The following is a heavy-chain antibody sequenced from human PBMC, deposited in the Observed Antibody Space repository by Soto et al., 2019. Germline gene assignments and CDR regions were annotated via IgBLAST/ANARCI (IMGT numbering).Heavy chain of an antibody. CDR2: IYGEGST. CDR1: GFTVSSNY. Sequence: EVQVVESGGDLVQPGGSLRLSCAASGFTVSSNYMSWVRQAPGKGLEWVSSIYGEGSTNYADSVKGRFTISRDNSKNTLFLQMNSLRVEDTAVYYCASHSDYVWGSYRPLRYWGQGTLVTVSS. V-gene: IGHV3-66*04. D-gene: IGHD3-16*02. J-gene: IGHJ4*02. CDR3: ASHSDYVWGSYRPLRY.